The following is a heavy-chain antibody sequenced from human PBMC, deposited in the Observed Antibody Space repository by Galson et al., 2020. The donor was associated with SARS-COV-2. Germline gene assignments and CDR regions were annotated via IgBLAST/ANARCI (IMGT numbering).Heavy chain of an antibody. J-gene: IGHJ3*02. CDR1: GGSISSSNW. Sequence: SETLSLTCAVSGGSISSSNWWSWVRQPPGKGLEWIGEIYHSGSTNYNPSLKSRATISVDKSKNQFSLKLSSVTAADTAVYYCARADEITVFGVSYSHDTFDIWGQGTMVTVSS. CDR2: IYHSGST. V-gene: IGHV4-4*02. D-gene: IGHD3-3*01. CDR3: ARADEITVFGVSYSHDTFDI.